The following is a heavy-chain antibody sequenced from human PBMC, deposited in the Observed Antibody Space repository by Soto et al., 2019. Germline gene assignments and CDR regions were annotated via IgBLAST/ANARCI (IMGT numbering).Heavy chain of an antibody. CDR2: IYYSGTT. D-gene: IGHD1-20*01. J-gene: IGHJ4*02. V-gene: IGHV4-59*08. Sequence: SETLSLTCTVSGGSISSYYWSWIRQPPGKGLEWIGYIYYSGTTSYNPSLQSRVTISVDTSKNQFSLNLSSVTAADTAMYYCARHARIAGASGTFDSWGQGTLVTVSS. CDR3: ARHARIAGASGTFDS. CDR1: GGSISSYY.